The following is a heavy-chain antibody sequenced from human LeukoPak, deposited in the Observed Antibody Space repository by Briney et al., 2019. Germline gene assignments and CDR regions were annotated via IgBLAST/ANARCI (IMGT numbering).Heavy chain of an antibody. V-gene: IGHV1-18*01. D-gene: IGHD2-2*01. J-gene: IGHJ4*02. CDR2: IKVYNGYT. CDR1: GYTFRSYA. CDR3: ARVDCSSTTCYDDY. Sequence: GASVKVSCKTSGYTFRSYAISWVRQAPGQGLERMGWIKVYNGYTNYARNFQGRVTMTTDTSTSTAYMEVRSLRSDDTAVYYCARVDCSSTTCYDDYWGQGTLVIVSS.